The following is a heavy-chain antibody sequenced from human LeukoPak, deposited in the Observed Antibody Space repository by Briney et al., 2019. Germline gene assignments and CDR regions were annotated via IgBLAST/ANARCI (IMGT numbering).Heavy chain of an antibody. Sequence: GGSLRLSCEASGFTFSSYALSWVRQAPGKGLECVSGISENGGTTFYADSVKGRFIITRDKSKNTLYMQMNSLRGEDTAVYYCAKDYGPKPLVFFDSWGQGTLVTVSS. V-gene: IGHV3-23*01. CDR3: AKDYGPKPLVFFDS. D-gene: IGHD6-13*01. CDR1: GFTFSSYA. J-gene: IGHJ4*02. CDR2: ISENGGTT.